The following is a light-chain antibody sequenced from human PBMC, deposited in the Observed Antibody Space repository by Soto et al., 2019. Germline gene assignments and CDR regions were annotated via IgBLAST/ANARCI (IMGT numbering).Light chain of an antibody. CDR2: DAS. Sequence: DIPMTQSPSTLSASVGDRITIACRASQSINNYLAWYHQKPGKPPKLLIYDASNLESGVPSRFSGSGSGTEFTLTISSLQPDDFATYYCQQYSAYPYTFGQGTKLEI. J-gene: IGKJ2*01. CDR1: QSINNY. V-gene: IGKV1-5*01. CDR3: QQYSAYPYT.